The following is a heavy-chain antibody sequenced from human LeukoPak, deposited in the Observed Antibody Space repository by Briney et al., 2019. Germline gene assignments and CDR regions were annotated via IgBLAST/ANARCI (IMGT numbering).Heavy chain of an antibody. D-gene: IGHD5-18*01. CDR1: GGTFSQYW. CDR2: INNDGSGP. V-gene: IGHV3-74*01. J-gene: IGHJ4*02. CDR3: VRGPSGYSYGSY. Sequence: GGSLRLSCAASGGTFSQYWMHWVRQTPGKGLVWVSRINNDGSGPSYADSVKGRFTISRDNAKNTLYLQMNSLRVEDTAVYYCVRGPSGYSYGSYWGQGTLVTVSS.